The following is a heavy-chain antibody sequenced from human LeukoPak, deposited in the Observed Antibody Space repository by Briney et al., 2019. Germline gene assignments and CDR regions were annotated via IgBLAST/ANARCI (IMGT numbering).Heavy chain of an antibody. V-gene: IGHV3-66*01. D-gene: IGHD6-6*01. CDR1: GFTFSSYA. Sequence: GGSLRLSCAASGFTFSSYAMSWVRQAPGKGLEWVSVIYSGGSTYYAVSVKDRFTISRDDSKNTLYLQMNSLRAEDTAVYYCARVVAARHFDYWGQGTLVTVSS. CDR2: IYSGGST. J-gene: IGHJ4*02. CDR3: ARVVAARHFDY.